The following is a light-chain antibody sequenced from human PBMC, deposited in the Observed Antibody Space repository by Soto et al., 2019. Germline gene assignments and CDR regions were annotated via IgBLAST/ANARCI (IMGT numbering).Light chain of an antibody. V-gene: IGLV2-14*03. CDR3: SSYTTTDTLV. CDR2: DVN. J-gene: IGLJ2*01. CDR1: SSDVGGYDY. Sequence: QSVLTQPASVSGSPGQSITISCTGTSSDVGGYDYVSWYQQHPGKAPKLMIYDVNTRPSGVSYRFSGSKSGNTASLTISELLAEDEADYYCSSYTTTDTLVFGGGTKLTVL.